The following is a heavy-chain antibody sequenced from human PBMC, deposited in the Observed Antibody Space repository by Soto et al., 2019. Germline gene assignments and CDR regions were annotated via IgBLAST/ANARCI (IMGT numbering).Heavy chain of an antibody. CDR1: A. CDR3: AKVGITMIVVVITPYYFDY. Sequence: AMSWVRQAPGKGLGWVSAISGSGGSTYYADSVKGRFTISRDNSKNTLYLQMNSLRAEDTAVYYCAKVGITMIVVVITPYYFDYWGQGTLVTVSS. J-gene: IGHJ4*02. CDR2: ISGSGGST. V-gene: IGHV3-23*01. D-gene: IGHD3-22*01.